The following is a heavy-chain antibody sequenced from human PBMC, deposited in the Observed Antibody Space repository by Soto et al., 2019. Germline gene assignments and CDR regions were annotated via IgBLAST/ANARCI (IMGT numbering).Heavy chain of an antibody. CDR2: IYYSGST. D-gene: IGHD3-22*01. CDR3: ARHLAYYYDSSGYYYTRFPPDY. J-gene: IGHJ4*02. V-gene: IGHV4-39*01. Sequence: PSETLSLTCTASGGSISSSSYYWGWIRQPPGKGLEWIGSIYYSGSTYYNPSLKSRVTISVDTSKNQFSLKLSSVTAADTAVYYCARHLAYYYDSSGYYYTRFPPDYWGQGTLVTVSS. CDR1: GGSISSSSYY.